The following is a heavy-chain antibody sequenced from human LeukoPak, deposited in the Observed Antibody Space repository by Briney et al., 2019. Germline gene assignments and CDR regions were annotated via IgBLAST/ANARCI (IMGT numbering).Heavy chain of an antibody. Sequence: PGGSLRLSCAASGFTVSSNYMSWVRQAPGKGLEWVSVIYSGGSTYYADSVKGRFTISRDNSKNTLYLQMNSLRAEDTAVYYCARGDSGSCYIFDYWGQGTLVTVSS. CDR2: IYSGGST. V-gene: IGHV3-53*01. CDR3: ARGDSGSCYIFDY. CDR1: GFTVSSNY. J-gene: IGHJ4*02. D-gene: IGHD1-26*01.